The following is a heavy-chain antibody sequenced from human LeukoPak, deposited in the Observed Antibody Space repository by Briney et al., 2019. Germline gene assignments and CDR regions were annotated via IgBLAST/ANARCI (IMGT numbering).Heavy chain of an antibody. J-gene: IGHJ2*01. V-gene: IGHV4-4*08. CDR3: ATDYGGNSDWYFDL. Sequence: PETLSLTCTVSGGSISSYYWSWIRQPPGKGLEWIGYISPSGSTNYNPSLKGRVTISVDTSKRHISLRLTSVTAADTAVYYCATDYGGNSDWYFDLWGRGTLVTVSS. CDR2: ISPSGST. CDR1: GGSISSYY. D-gene: IGHD4-23*01.